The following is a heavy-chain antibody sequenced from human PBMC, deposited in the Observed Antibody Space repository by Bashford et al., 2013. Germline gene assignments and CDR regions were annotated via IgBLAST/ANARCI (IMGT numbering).Heavy chain of an antibody. CDR2: LKAKLLVGH. CDR3: TTGLRDSSGSYHGDDAFDI. Sequence: GSRRDSPVQPREFSFSDAWMIWVRQAPGRGWSGLAVLKAKLLVGHQTTVHPSKDRFSISRDDAKSTVDLQMDSLKIEDTGVYYCTTGLRDSSGSYHGDDAFDIWGQGTMVTVSS. D-gene: IGHD3-22*01. J-gene: IGHJ3*02. CDR1: EFSFSDAW. V-gene: IGHV3-15*01.